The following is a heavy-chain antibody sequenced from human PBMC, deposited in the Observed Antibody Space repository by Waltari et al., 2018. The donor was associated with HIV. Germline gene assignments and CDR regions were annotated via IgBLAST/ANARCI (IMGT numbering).Heavy chain of an antibody. V-gene: IGHV1-3*01. D-gene: IGHD3-10*01. Sequence: QVQLVQSGAEVKKPGASVKVSCKASGYTFTSYAMHLVRQAPGQRLGWMGWINAGNGNTKYSQKFQGRVTITRDTSASTAYMELSSLRSEDTAVYYCARDYLPHTVPVRWYNWFDPWGQGTLVTVSS. CDR3: ARDYLPHTVPVRWYNWFDP. CDR1: GYTFTSYA. J-gene: IGHJ5*02. CDR2: INAGNGNT.